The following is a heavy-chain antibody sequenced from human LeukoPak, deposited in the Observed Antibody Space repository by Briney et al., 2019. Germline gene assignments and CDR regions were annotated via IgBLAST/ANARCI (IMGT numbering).Heavy chain of an antibody. J-gene: IGHJ4*02. CDR1: GGSISSYY. CDR3: ARARSTSSPLNY. Sequence: PSETLSLTCTVSGGSISSYYWSWIRQPPGKGLEWIGYIYYSGSTNYNPSLKSRVTISVDTSKNQFSLKLSSVTAVDTAVYYCARARSTSSPLNYWGQGTLVTVSS. CDR2: IYYSGST. V-gene: IGHV4-59*01. D-gene: IGHD2-2*01.